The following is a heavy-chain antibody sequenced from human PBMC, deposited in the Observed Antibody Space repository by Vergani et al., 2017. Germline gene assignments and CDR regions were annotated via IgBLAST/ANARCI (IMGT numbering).Heavy chain of an antibody. Sequence: EVQLVQSGAEVKKPGESLMISCTCSGYSFTNYWIGWVRQMPGKGLEWMGIIYPGDSDTIYSPFFQGQVTISIDKSISTAFLQWSSLKASDTAMYYCARRGHFDFEDYWGQGTLVTVSS. CDR2: IYPGDSDT. J-gene: IGHJ4*02. CDR1: GYSFTNYW. D-gene: IGHD3-9*01. CDR3: ARRGHFDFEDY. V-gene: IGHV5-51*01.